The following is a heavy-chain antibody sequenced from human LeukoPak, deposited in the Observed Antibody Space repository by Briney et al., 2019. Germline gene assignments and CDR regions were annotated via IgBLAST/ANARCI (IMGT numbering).Heavy chain of an antibody. J-gene: IGHJ4*02. Sequence: PGGSLRLSCAASGFTFSTYSMNWVRQAPGKGLEWVSFISSSSSIINYVDSVRGRLTISRDNAKNSLYLQMNSLRAEDTAVYYCARDIGGSYTAIDYWGQGTLVTVSS. CDR1: GFTFSTYS. D-gene: IGHD1-26*01. CDR3: ARDIGGSYTAIDY. CDR2: ISSSSSII. V-gene: IGHV3-48*04.